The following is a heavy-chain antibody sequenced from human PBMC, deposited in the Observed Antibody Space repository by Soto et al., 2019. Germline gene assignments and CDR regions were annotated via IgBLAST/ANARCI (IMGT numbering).Heavy chain of an antibody. Sequence: SVKVSCKASGGTFSSYAISWVRQAPGQGLEWMGGIIPIFGTANYAQKFQGRVTITADKSTSTAYMELSSLRSEDTVVYYCARDNKYCSSTSCYNWFDPWGQGTLVTVSS. J-gene: IGHJ5*02. CDR2: IIPIFGTA. V-gene: IGHV1-69*06. D-gene: IGHD2-2*01. CDR3: ARDNKYCSSTSCYNWFDP. CDR1: GGTFSSYA.